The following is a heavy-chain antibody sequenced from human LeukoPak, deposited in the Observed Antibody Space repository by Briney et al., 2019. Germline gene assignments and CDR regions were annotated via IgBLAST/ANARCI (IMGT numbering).Heavy chain of an antibody. CDR3: ARVQSGWLDY. D-gene: IGHD6-19*01. J-gene: IGHJ4*02. CDR1: GYSISGGYY. V-gene: IGHV4-38-2*02. CDR2: IYHSGST. Sequence: PSETLSLTCTVSGYSISGGYYWGWIRQPPGKGLEWVGSIYHSGSTYYKPSLKSRVTISVDTSKNQFSLKLSSVTAADTAVYYCARVQSGWLDYWGQGTLVTVSS.